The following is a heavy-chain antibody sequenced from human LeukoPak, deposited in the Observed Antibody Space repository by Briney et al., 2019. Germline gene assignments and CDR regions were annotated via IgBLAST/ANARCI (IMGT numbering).Heavy chain of an antibody. D-gene: IGHD1-26*01. J-gene: IGHJ6*02. CDR3: ARLIRATNGMDV. CDR1: GGSISSGGYS. Sequence: SETLSLTCTVSGGSISSGGYSWSWIRQPPGKGLEWIGYIYHSGSPYYNPSLKNRVTISVDRSKNQFSLKLSSVTAADTAVYYCARLIRATNGMDVWGQGTTVTVSS. CDR2: IYHSGSP. V-gene: IGHV4-30-2*01.